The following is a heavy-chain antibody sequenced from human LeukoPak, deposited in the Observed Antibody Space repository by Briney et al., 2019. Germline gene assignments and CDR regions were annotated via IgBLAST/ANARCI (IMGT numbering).Heavy chain of an antibody. Sequence: PSETLSLTCTVSGGSINTPNYYWGWIRQTPGKGLEWIGNIFYSGGTYYSPSLTSRVTISLDTSRNQFSLKLNSVTAADTAVYYCARGSLGRELVDYWGQGTLVTVSS. CDR3: ARGSLGRELVDY. D-gene: IGHD1-26*01. CDR1: GGSINTPNYY. CDR2: IFYSGGT. V-gene: IGHV4-39*07. J-gene: IGHJ4*02.